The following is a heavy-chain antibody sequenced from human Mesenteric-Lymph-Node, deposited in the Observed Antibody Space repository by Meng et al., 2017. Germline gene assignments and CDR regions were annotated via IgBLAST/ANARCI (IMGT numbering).Heavy chain of an antibody. CDR2: IYYGGST. D-gene: IGHD7-27*01. CDR1: AGSIRCISYY. V-gene: IGHV4-39*01. Sequence: AAGRVSPAEAPAPTCTCCAGSIRCISYYRCWIRLHPGKGLGWIGSIYYGGSTANNPSLKGRVTISVDTAKNQFSLKLSSVTAADTAVYYCASPLGILGIVDLWGRGTLVTVSS. J-gene: IGHJ2*01. CDR3: ASPLGILGIVDL.